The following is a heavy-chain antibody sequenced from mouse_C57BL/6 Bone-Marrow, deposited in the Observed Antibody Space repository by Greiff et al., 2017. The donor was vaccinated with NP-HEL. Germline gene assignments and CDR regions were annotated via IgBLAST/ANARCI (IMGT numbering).Heavy chain of an antibody. CDR3: TRDHYYGSSYY. D-gene: IGHD1-1*01. J-gene: IGHJ2*01. Sequence: QVQLQQSGAELVRPGASVTPSCKASGYTFTDYEMHWVKQTPVHGLEWIGAIDPETGGTAYNQKFKGKAILTADKSSSTAYMELRSLTSEDSAVYYCTRDHYYGSSYYWGQGTTLTVSS. CDR2: IDPETGGT. V-gene: IGHV1-15*01. CDR1: GYTFTDYE.